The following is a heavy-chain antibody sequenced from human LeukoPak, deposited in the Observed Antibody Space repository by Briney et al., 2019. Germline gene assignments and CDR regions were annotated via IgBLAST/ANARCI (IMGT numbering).Heavy chain of an antibody. Sequence: KPGGSLRLSCAASGFTFSSYSMNWVRQAPGKGLEWVSSISSSSSYIYCADSVKGRFTISRDNAKNSLYLQMNSLRAEDTAVYYCASSDGDYELIYYYYYVMDVWGQGTTVTVSS. CDR3: ASSDGDYELIYYYYYVMDV. CDR2: ISSSSSYI. V-gene: IGHV3-21*01. J-gene: IGHJ6*02. CDR1: GFTFSSYS. D-gene: IGHD4-17*01.